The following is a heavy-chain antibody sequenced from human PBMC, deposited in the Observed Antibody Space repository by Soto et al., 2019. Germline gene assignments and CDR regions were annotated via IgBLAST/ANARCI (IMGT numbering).Heavy chain of an antibody. CDR1: GYSFTSYW. D-gene: IGHD2-15*01. J-gene: IGHJ6*03. Sequence: PGESLKLCCKGSGYSFTSYWSDWVRQMPGKGLEWMGIIYPGDSDTRYTPSFQVQGTNSADKTISTAYLHGRSLKASDTAMYYCAKLRKIGYCSVGSCYSSDYYYYYMDVWGKGNTVSVSS. V-gene: IGHV5-51*01. CDR2: IYPGDSDT. CDR3: AKLRKIGYCSVGSCYSSDYYYYYMDV.